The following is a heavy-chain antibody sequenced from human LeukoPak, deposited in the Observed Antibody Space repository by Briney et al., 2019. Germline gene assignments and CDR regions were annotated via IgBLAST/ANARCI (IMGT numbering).Heavy chain of an antibody. CDR2: INHSGST. CDR1: GGSISSYY. D-gene: IGHD5-12*01. J-gene: IGHJ5*02. V-gene: IGHV4-34*01. Sequence: SETLSLTCTVSGGSISSYYWSWIRQPPGKGLEWIGEINHSGSTNYNPSLKSRVTISVDTSKNQFSLKLSSVTAADTAVYYCARARRLATITTWGQGTLVTVSS. CDR3: ARARRLATITT.